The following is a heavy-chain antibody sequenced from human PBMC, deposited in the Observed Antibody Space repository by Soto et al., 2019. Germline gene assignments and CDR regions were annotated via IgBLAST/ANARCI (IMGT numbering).Heavy chain of an antibody. CDR2: ISGSGGST. Sequence: GGSLKLSFAASGFTFGSYAMSWVRRAPGKGLEWVSAISGSGGSTYYADSVKGRFTISRDNSKNTLYLQMNSLRAEDTAVYYCAKSGSGPTYNWFDPWGQGTLVTVSS. CDR3: AKSGSGPTYNWFDP. V-gene: IGHV3-23*01. CDR1: GFTFGSYA. D-gene: IGHD3-10*01. J-gene: IGHJ5*02.